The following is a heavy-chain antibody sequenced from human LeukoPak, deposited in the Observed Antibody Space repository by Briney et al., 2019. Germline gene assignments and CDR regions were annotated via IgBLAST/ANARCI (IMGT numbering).Heavy chain of an antibody. D-gene: IGHD1-26*01. CDR3: AREGPTSGSYDWFDP. Sequence: GRSLRLSCAASGFTFSSYAMHWVRQAPGKGLEWVAVISYDGCNKYYADSVKGRFTISRDNSKNTLYLQMNSLRAEDTAVYYCAREGPTSGSYDWFDPWGQGTLVTVSS. CDR2: ISYDGCNK. V-gene: IGHV3-30-3*01. J-gene: IGHJ5*02. CDR1: GFTFSSYA.